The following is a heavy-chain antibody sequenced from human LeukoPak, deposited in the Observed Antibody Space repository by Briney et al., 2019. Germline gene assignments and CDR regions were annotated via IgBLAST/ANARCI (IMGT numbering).Heavy chain of an antibody. J-gene: IGHJ6*02. V-gene: IGHV4-30-2*01. D-gene: IGHD1-26*01. CDR3: ARGGSPVGATPFSYYYYYGMDV. CDR2: IYHSGST. CDR1: GGSISSGGYS. Sequence: SETLSLTCAVSGGSISSGGYSWSWIRQPPGKGLEWIGYIYHSGSTYYNPSLKSRVTISVGRSKNQFSLKLSSVTAADTAVYYCARGGSPVGATPFSYYYYYGMDVWGQGTTVTVSS.